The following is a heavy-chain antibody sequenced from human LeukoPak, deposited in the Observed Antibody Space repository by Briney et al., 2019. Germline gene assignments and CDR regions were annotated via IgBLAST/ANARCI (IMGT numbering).Heavy chain of an antibody. V-gene: IGHV3-53*01. CDR2: IYSNDNT. Sequence: PGGSLRLSCAASGFTFSSYAMHWVRQAPGKGLEWVSLIYSNDNTYYADPVKGRFTISRDNSKNTLYLQMNSLRAEDTAVYYCAGVSKSATTGTVLDYWGQGTLVTVSS. D-gene: IGHD6-13*01. CDR3: AGVSKSATTGTVLDY. CDR1: GFTFSSYA. J-gene: IGHJ4*02.